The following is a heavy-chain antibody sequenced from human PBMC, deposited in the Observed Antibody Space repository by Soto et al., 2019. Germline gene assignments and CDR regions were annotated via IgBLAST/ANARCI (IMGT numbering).Heavy chain of an antibody. J-gene: IGHJ5*02. Sequence: GGSLRLSCAASGFTFSSYGMTFSSYAMSWVRQAPGKGLEWVSTISGSGDSTYYADSVKGRFTISRDNSKNTLFLQMNSLRAGDTALYYCAKTTRPPTPEPWGQGALVTVSS. V-gene: IGHV3-23*01. CDR2: ISGSGDST. CDR3: AKTTRPPTPEP. D-gene: IGHD6-6*01. CDR1: GFTFSSYGMTFSSYA.